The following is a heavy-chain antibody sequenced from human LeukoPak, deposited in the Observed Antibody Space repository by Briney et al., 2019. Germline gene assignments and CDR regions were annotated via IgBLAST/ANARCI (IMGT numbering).Heavy chain of an antibody. CDR1: GGSFSGYY. CDR2: INHSGST. V-gene: IGHV4-34*01. CDR3: ARGDSSGWYVY. J-gene: IGHJ4*02. D-gene: IGHD6-19*01. Sequence: SETLSLTCAVYGGSFSGYYWTWIRQPPGKGLEWIGEINHSGSTNYNPSLKSRVTISVDTSKNQFSLKLSSVTAADTAVYYCARGDSSGWYVYWGQGTLVTVSS.